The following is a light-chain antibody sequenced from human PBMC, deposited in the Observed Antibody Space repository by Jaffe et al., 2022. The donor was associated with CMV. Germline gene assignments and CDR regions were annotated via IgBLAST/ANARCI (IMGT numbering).Light chain of an antibody. J-gene: IGLJ2*01. CDR2: END. V-gene: IGLV1-51*02. CDR3: GTWDNSLSGVV. Sequence: QSVLTQPPSVSAAPGQKVTVSCSGSNSNIGKSYVSWYQQLPGTAPKLLIYENDKRPSGIPDRFSGSKSGTSATLGITGLQTGDEADYYCGTWDNSLSGVVFGGGTKLTVL. CDR1: NSNIGKSY.